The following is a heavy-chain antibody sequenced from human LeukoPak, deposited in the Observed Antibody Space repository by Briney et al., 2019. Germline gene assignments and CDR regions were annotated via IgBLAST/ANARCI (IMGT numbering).Heavy chain of an antibody. CDR1: GFTFGDYA. CDR3: TRVLRVRGVIFAFDY. D-gene: IGHD3-10*01. V-gene: IGHV3-49*04. CDR2: IRSKAYGGTT. Sequence: GGSLRLSCTASGFTFGDYAMSWVRQAPGKGLEWVGFIRSKAYGGTTEYAASVKGRFTISRDDSKSIAYLQMNSLKTEDTAVYYCTRVLRVRGVIFAFDYWGQGTVVTVSS. J-gene: IGHJ4*02.